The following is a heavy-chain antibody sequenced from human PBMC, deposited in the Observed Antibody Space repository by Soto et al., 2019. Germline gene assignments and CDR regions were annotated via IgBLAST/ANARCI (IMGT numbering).Heavy chain of an antibody. CDR2: ISSDGTNK. J-gene: IGHJ5*02. CDR3: ARKWYQDLGEGWFDP. CDR1: GFSFSDFA. D-gene: IGHD2-2*01. V-gene: IGHV3-30*09. Sequence: QVQLVEFGGGVVQPGGSLRLSCAASGFSFSDFAIHWVRQAPGEGLEWVAAISSDGTNKYYADSVRGRFDVSRDNSKSTLYMEMDSMRPEDTAVYYCARKWYQDLGEGWFDPWGQGTRVTVSS.